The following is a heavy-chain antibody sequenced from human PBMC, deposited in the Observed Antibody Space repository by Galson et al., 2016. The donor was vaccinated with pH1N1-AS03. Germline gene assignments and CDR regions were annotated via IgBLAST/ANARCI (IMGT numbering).Heavy chain of an antibody. V-gene: IGHV3-23*01. CDR1: GFTFSTYS. CDR3: AKDMKPDGVYDLDY. D-gene: IGHD5/OR15-5a*01. Sequence: SLRLSCAASGFTFSTYSMNWVRQAPGKGLEWVSGIWGNGDSTYYADFVTCRFTISRDNSKNTLYLQMTSPRADGTAVYYCAKDMKPDGVYDLDYWGQGTLVTVSS. J-gene: IGHJ4*02. CDR2: IWGNGDST.